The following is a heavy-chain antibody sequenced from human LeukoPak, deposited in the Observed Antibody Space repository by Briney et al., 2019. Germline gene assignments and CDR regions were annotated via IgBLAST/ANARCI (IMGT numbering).Heavy chain of an antibody. CDR2: ISGSGGST. CDR3: AKAILVVPAAEDY. V-gene: IGHV3-23*01. CDR1: GFTFSSYA. J-gene: IGHJ4*02. Sequence: PGGSLRLSCAASGFTFSSYAMSWVRQAPGKGLEWVSAISGSGGSTYYADSVKGRFTVSRDNSKNTLYLQMNSLRAEDTAVYYCAKAILVVPAAEDYWGQGTLVTVSS. D-gene: IGHD2-2*01.